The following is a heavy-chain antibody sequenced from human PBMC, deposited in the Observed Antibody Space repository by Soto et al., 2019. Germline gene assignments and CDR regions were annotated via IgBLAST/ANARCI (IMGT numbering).Heavy chain of an antibody. Sequence: EVQLLESGGGLVQPGGSLRLSCAASGFTFSSYAMSWVRQAPGKGLEWVSAISGSGGSTYYADSVKGRFTISRDNSKNALYLQMNSLRAEDTAVYYCAKGTLLWFGEFRFDPWGQGTLVTVSS. CDR3: AKGTLLWFGEFRFDP. J-gene: IGHJ5*02. V-gene: IGHV3-23*01. CDR2: ISGSGGST. D-gene: IGHD3-10*01. CDR1: GFTFSSYA.